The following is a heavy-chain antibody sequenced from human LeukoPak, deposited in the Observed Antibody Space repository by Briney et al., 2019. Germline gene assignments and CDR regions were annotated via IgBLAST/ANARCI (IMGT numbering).Heavy chain of an antibody. CDR1: GYSISSGYY. CDR3: ARPGEQHAFDI. D-gene: IGHD3-16*01. V-gene: IGHV4-38-2*01. Sequence: SETLSLTCAVSGYSISSGYYWGWIRQPPVKGLEWIGSIYHSGSTYYNPSLKSRVTISVDTSKNQFSLKLSSVTAADTVVYYCARPGEQHAFDIWGQGTMVTVSS. J-gene: IGHJ3*02. CDR2: IYHSGST.